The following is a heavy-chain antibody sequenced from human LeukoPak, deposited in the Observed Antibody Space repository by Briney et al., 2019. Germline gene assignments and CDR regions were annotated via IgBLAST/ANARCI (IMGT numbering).Heavy chain of an antibody. D-gene: IGHD1-26*01. J-gene: IGHJ4*02. Sequence: GASVKVSCKASGYAFTSYGISWVRQAPGQGLEWMGWISAYNGNTNYAQKLQGRVTMTTDTSTSTAYVELRSLRSDDTAVYYCARDQREYSGSYWVDYWGQGTLVTVSS. V-gene: IGHV1-18*01. CDR1: GYAFTSYG. CDR3: ARDQREYSGSYWVDY. CDR2: ISAYNGNT.